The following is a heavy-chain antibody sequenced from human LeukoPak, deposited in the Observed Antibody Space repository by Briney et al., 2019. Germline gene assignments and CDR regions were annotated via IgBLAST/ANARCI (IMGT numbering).Heavy chain of an antibody. J-gene: IGHJ3*01. CDR3: VKDGEWTFDV. Sequence: GGSLRLSCAASGFSFSNSGMHWVRQAPGKGLEWVAFIGQDGTAKYYVDSVKGRFTIPGDNPKKMAYLQMNNLRAEDTAIYYCVKDGEWTFDVWGQGTMVTVS. D-gene: IGHD3-3*01. CDR2: IGQDGTAK. V-gene: IGHV3-30*02. CDR1: GFSFSNSG.